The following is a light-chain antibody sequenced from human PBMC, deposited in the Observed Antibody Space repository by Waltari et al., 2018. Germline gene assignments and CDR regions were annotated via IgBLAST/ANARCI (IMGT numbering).Light chain of an antibody. Sequence: QSALTQPASWSGSPGQSITISYTGTSNNVGRYDLVSWYQVRPGESPKLLIYEVIKRPSGVSDRFSGSKSDNTASLTISRLQAEDEAAYYCCSYAGSAPRLVFGGGTNLTVL. CDR3: CSYAGSAPRLV. CDR1: SNNVGRYDL. CDR2: EVI. J-gene: IGLJ3*02. V-gene: IGLV2-23*02.